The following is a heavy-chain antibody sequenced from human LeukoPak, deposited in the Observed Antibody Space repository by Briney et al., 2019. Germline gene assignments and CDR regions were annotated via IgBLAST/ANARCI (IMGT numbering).Heavy chain of an antibody. CDR2: IKQDGSVK. Sequence: GGSLRLSCAASGFTFSSYGMHWVRQAPGKGLEWAANIKQDGSVKYYVDSVKGRFTISRDNAQNSLYLQMNSLRAEDTAVYYCARDEPDYWGQGTLVTVSS. J-gene: IGHJ4*02. CDR1: GFTFSSYG. CDR3: ARDEPDY. V-gene: IGHV3-7*01.